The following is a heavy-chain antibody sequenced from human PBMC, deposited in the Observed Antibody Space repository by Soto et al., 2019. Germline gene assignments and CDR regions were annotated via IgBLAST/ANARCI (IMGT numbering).Heavy chain of an antibody. V-gene: IGHV5-51*01. Sequence: PGESLKISCKGSGYSFTSYWIGWVRQMPGKGLEWMGIIYPGDSDTRYSPSFQGQVTISADKSISTAYLQWSSLKAADTAMYYCARSPNTEDYYYYGMDVWGQGTTVTVSS. CDR1: GYSFTSYW. CDR2: IYPGDSDT. CDR3: ARSPNTEDYYYYGMDV. J-gene: IGHJ6*02.